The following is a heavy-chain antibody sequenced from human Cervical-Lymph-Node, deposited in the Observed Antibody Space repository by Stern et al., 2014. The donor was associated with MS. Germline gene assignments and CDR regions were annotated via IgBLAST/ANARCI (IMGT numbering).Heavy chain of an antibody. V-gene: IGHV3-33*01. J-gene: IGHJ4*02. CDR2: IWPDESNK. Sequence: MQLVESGGGVVHPGRSLRLSCEADGLTFSGHAMNWVRQAPGKGLELVAVIWPDESNKYYADSVKGRFSISRDNSKNTVYLQMNSLRGEDTAIYYCARGIEGWGSGSYYLYYFDLWGQGALVTVSS. CDR1: GLTFSGHA. CDR3: ARGIEGWGSGSYYLYYFDL. D-gene: IGHD3-10*01.